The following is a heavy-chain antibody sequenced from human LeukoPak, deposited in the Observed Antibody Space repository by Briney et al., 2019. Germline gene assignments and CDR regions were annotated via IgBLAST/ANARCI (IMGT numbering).Heavy chain of an antibody. Sequence: GGSLRLSCVASGFDFSSHAMTWVRQAPGKGLEWVSSFNDTGSSTYYADSVKGRFTISRDNSKNTLYLQMTNLRAEDTAVYFCAKDLLRIYWRAFDSWGQGALVIVSS. CDR2: FNDTGSST. CDR1: GFDFSSHA. CDR3: AKDLLRIYWRAFDS. V-gene: IGHV3-23*01. J-gene: IGHJ4*02. D-gene: IGHD3-10*01.